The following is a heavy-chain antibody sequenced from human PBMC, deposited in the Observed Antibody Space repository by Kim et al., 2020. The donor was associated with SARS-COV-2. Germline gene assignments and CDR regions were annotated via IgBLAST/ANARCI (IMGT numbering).Heavy chain of an antibody. CDR1: GTSFNDYY. V-gene: IGHV4-34*01. CDR2: INHSETT. Sequence: SETLSLTCAVYGTSFNDYYWTWIRQTPGQGLEWIGEINHSETTNYNPSLKSRVTISVDTSKNQFSLNLSSVTAADTAVYYCARGHGVHGVHDRSWVDPWGHGNLVIVSS. J-gene: IGHJ5*02. D-gene: IGHD4-17*01. CDR3: ARGHGVHGVHDRSWVDP.